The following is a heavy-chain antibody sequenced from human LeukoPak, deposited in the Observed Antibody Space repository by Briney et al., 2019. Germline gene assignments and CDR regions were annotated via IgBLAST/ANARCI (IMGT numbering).Heavy chain of an antibody. CDR3: AKDGRITMIVVVIPVGFDY. Sequence: GGSLRLSCAASGFTFSSYAMSWVRQAPGKGLEWVSAISGSGGSTYYADSVKGRFTISRDNSKNTLYLQMNSLRAEDTAVYYCAKDGRITMIVVVIPVGFDYWGQGTLVTVSS. D-gene: IGHD3-22*01. CDR1: GFTFSSYA. CDR2: ISGSGGST. J-gene: IGHJ4*02. V-gene: IGHV3-23*01.